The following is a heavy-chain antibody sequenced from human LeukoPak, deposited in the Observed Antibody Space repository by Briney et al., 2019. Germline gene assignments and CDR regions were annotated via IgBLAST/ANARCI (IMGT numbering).Heavy chain of an antibody. J-gene: IGHJ2*01. CDR2: IYHSGST. D-gene: IGHD6-25*01. CDR3: ARDPVRRSNWYFDL. V-gene: IGHV4-38-2*02. Sequence: SETLSLTCTVSGYSISSGYYWGWIRQPPGKGLEWIGSIYHSGSTYYNPSFKSRVTISVDRSKNQFSLKLSSVTAADTAVYYCARDPVRRSNWYFDLWGRGTLVTVSS. CDR1: GYSISSGYY.